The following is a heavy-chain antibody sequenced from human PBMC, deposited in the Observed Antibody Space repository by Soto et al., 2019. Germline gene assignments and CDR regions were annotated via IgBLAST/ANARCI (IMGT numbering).Heavy chain of an antibody. V-gene: IGHV1-69*13. CDR3: ASERGYSYGSFDY. CDR1: GGTFSSYA. Sequence: ASVKVSCKASGGTFSSYAISWVRQAPAQGLEWMGGIITIFGTANYAQKFQGRVTITADESTSTACMELSSLRSEDTAVYYCASERGYSYGSFDYWGQGTLVTVSS. CDR2: IITIFGTA. J-gene: IGHJ4*02. D-gene: IGHD5-18*01.